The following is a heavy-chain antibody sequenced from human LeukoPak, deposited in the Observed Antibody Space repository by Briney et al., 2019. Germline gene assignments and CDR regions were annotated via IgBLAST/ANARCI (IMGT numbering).Heavy chain of an antibody. CDR3: SRNGGWYADY. D-gene: IGHD6-13*01. CDR2: IRSKAYGGTP. CDR1: GFTFGDYA. V-gene: IGHV3-49*03. Sequence: PGRSLRLSCTASGFTFGDYAMSWFRQAPGKGLDWVGFIRSKAYGGTPQYAASVQGRFTISRDDSKSTAYLQMNSLKTEDTAVYYCSRNGGWYADYWGQGTLVTVSS. J-gene: IGHJ4*02.